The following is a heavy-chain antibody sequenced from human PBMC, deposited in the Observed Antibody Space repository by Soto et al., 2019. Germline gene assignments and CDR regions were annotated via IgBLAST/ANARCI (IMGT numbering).Heavy chain of an antibody. Sequence: GGSLRLSCAASGFTFSNAWMNWVRQAPGKGLEWVGRIKSKTDGGTTDYAAPVKGRFTISRDDSKNTLYLQMNSLKTEDTAVYYCTTGNYCSGGSCYHPGNYWGQGTLVTVSS. CDR3: TTGNYCSGGSCYHPGNY. CDR1: GFTFSNAW. D-gene: IGHD2-15*01. V-gene: IGHV3-15*07. J-gene: IGHJ4*02. CDR2: IKSKTDGGTT.